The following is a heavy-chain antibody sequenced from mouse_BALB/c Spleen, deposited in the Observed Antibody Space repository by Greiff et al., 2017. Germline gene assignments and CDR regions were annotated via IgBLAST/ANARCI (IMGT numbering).Heavy chain of an antibody. V-gene: IGHV14-3*02. CDR3: ATEYRYDGAMDY. J-gene: IGHJ4*01. Sequence: EVQLQESGAELVKPGASVKLSCTASGFNIKDTYMHWVKQRPEQGLEWIGRIDPANGNTKYDPKFQGKATITADTSSNTAYLQLSSLTSEDTAVYYCATEYRYDGAMDYWGQGTSVTVSS. CDR2: IDPANGNT. CDR1: GFNIKDTY. D-gene: IGHD2-14*01.